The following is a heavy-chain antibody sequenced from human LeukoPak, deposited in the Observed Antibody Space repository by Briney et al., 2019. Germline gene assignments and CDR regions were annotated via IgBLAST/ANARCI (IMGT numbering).Heavy chain of an antibody. CDR1: GFTFSSYE. CDR2: ITSSGSTI. Sequence: PGGSLRLSCVASGFTFSSYEMNWVRQAPGKGLEWVSYITSSGSTIYYADSVKGRFTISRDNAKNSLYLQMNSLRAEDTAVYYCARGGSSRIDDAFDIWGQGTMVIVSS. D-gene: IGHD6-13*01. V-gene: IGHV3-48*03. J-gene: IGHJ3*02. CDR3: ARGGSSRIDDAFDI.